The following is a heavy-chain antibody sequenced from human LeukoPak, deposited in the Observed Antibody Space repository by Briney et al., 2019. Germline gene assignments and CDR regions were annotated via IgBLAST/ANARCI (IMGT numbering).Heavy chain of an antibody. CDR2: MYYMLNA. J-gene: IGHJ4*02. Sequence: SETLSLTCAVSGASMRDHYWTWIRQPPGKGLEWIGSMYYMLNANSYNPSLKSRVSISVDTPDNQFSLKLKSVTAADTAVYYCATSFRSGWGFDSWGQGILVAVSS. D-gene: IGHD6-19*01. CDR1: GASMRDHY. CDR3: ATSFRSGWGFDS. V-gene: IGHV4-59*11.